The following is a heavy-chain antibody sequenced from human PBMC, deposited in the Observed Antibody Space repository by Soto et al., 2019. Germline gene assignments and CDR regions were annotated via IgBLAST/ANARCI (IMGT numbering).Heavy chain of an antibody. CDR2: ISYDGSNK. CDR3: ARGAYYGSGSHDAFDI. V-gene: IGHV3-30-3*01. CDR1: GGTFISYA. D-gene: IGHD3-10*01. J-gene: IGHJ3*02. Sequence: PGGFLRLSCAPSGGTFISYAMHWVRQATGKGLEWVAVISYDGSNKYYADSVKGRFTISRDNSKNTLYLQMNSLRAEDTAVYYCARGAYYGSGSHDAFDIWGQGTMVTVSS.